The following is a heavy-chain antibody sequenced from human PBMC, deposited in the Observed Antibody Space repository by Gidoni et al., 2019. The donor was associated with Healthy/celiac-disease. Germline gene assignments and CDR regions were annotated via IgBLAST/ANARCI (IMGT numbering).Heavy chain of an antibody. J-gene: IGHJ4*02. Sequence: EVQLVESAGGWVQPGGSPKLPCAASGFTCSGSAMHWVRQASGTGLEGVGRIRSKANSYATAYAASVKGRFTISRDDSKNTAYLQMNSLKAEDTAVYYCTRATYGDYTGNDYWGQGTLVTVSS. CDR1: GFTCSGSA. V-gene: IGHV3-73*02. CDR3: TRATYGDYTGNDY. D-gene: IGHD4-17*01. CDR2: IRSKANSYAT.